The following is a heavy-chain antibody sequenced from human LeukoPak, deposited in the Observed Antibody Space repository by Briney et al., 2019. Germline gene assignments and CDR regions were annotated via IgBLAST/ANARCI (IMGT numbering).Heavy chain of an antibody. D-gene: IGHD2-2*01. V-gene: IGHV4-61*02. J-gene: IGHJ4*02. CDR1: GGSISSGSYY. CDR2: IYTSGST. Sequence: PSETLSLTCTVSGGSISSGSYYWSWIRQPAGKGLEWIGRIYTSGSTNYNPSLKSRVTISVDTSKNQFSLKLSSVTAADTAVYYCAAEGVLVPAAMYYWGQGTLVTVSS. CDR3: AAEGVLVPAAMYY.